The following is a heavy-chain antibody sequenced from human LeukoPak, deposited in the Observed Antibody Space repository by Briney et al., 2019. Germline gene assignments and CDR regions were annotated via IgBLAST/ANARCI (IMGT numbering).Heavy chain of an antibody. Sequence: PSETLSLTCAVYGESFSGYYWSWIRQPPGKGLEWIGEINHSGSTNYNPSLKSRVTISVDTSKNQFSLKLSSVTAADTAVYYCARGGRYCSSTSCYKAPRYFDYWGQGTLVTVSS. D-gene: IGHD2-2*02. J-gene: IGHJ4*02. CDR3: ARGGRYCSSTSCYKAPRYFDY. V-gene: IGHV4-34*01. CDR1: GESFSGYY. CDR2: INHSGST.